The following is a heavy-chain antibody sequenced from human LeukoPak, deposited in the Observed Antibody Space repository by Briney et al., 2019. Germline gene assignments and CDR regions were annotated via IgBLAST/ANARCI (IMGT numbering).Heavy chain of an antibody. Sequence: GGSPRLSCAASGFTFSDYYMSWIRQAPGKGLEWVSYISSSGSTIYYADSVKGRFTISRDNAKNSLYLQMNSLRAEDTAVYHCVRGVSISSSWYNDIWGQGTMVIVSS. CDR3: VRGVSISSSWYNDI. D-gene: IGHD6-13*01. CDR2: ISSSGSTI. V-gene: IGHV3-11*01. J-gene: IGHJ3*02. CDR1: GFTFSDYY.